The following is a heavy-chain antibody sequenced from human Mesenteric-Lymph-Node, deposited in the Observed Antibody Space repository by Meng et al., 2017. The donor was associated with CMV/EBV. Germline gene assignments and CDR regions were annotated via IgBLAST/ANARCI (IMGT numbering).Heavy chain of an antibody. J-gene: IGHJ4*02. V-gene: IGHV4-31*02. CDR1: GGYISSGGQY. Sequence: TVCGGYISSGGQYWNWIRQHPGRGLEWIGYIHYRGNTYYSPSLKSRVTISVDTSKNQFSLKLSSVTAADTAVYYCARGSGRYSPFDYWGQEMLVTVSS. CDR3: ARGSGRYSPFDY. D-gene: IGHD1-26*01. CDR2: IHYRGNT.